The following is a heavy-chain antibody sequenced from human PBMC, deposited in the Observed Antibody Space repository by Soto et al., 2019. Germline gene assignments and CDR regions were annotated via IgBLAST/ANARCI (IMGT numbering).Heavy chain of an antibody. V-gene: IGHV4-31*03. CDR3: ARERGDIVATIDY. D-gene: IGHD5-12*01. CDR2: IYYSGST. J-gene: IGHJ4*02. CDR1: GGSISSGGYY. Sequence: QVQLQESGPGLVKPSQTLSLTCTVSGGSISSGGYYWSWIRQHPGKGLEWIGYIYYSGSTYYNPSLKSRVTISVDTSKNKFSLKLSSVTAADTAVYYSARERGDIVATIDYWGQGTLVTVSS.